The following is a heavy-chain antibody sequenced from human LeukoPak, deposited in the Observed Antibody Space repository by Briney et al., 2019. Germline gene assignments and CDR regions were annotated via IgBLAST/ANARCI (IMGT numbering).Heavy chain of an antibody. CDR3: AREYIAARLISDYYYYYMDV. J-gene: IGHJ6*03. CDR1: GYTFTSYD. Sequence: ASVKVSCKASGYTFTSYDINWVRQATGQGLEWMGWMNPNSGNTGYAQKFQGRVTMTRNTSISTAYMELSSLRSEDTAVYYCAREYIAARLISDYYYYYMDVWGKGTTVTVSS. CDR2: MNPNSGNT. D-gene: IGHD6-6*01. V-gene: IGHV1-8*01.